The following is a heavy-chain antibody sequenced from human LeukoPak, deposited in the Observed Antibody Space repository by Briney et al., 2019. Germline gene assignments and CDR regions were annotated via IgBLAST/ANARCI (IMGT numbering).Heavy chain of an antibody. J-gene: IGHJ4*02. CDR2: IYYSGST. Sequence: SETLSLTCTVSGGSISGYYWSWIRQPPGKGLEWIGYIYYSGSTNYNPSLKSRVTISVDTSKNQFSLKLSSVTAADTAVYYCARGFNPYYYGSGSYYPFDYWGQGTLVTVSS. CDR3: ARGFNPYYYGSGSYYPFDY. D-gene: IGHD3-10*01. V-gene: IGHV4-59*01. CDR1: GGSISGYY.